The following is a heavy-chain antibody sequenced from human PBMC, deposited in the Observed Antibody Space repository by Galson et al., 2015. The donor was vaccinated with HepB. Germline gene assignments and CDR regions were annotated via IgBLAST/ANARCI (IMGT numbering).Heavy chain of an antibody. J-gene: IGHJ4*02. CDR1: GFTFSSYA. Sequence: LRLSCAASGFTFSSYAMSWVRQAPGKGLEWVSVIYSGGTYYAESVKGRFTISRDISKNTLYLQMNTLRAEDTAVYYCANIYESRVSWGQGTLVTVSS. V-gene: IGHV3-66*01. CDR2: IYSGGT. CDR3: ANIYESRVS. D-gene: IGHD3-22*01.